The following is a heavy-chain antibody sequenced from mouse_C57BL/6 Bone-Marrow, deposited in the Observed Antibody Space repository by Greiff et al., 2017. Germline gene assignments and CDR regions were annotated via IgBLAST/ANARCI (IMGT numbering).Heavy chain of an antibody. D-gene: IGHD1-1*01. V-gene: IGHV1-26*01. CDR1: GYTFTDYY. CDR3: ARDYYGSSWYFDY. CDR2: INPNNGGT. J-gene: IGHJ2*01. Sequence: EVQLQQSGPELVKPGASVKISCKASGYTFTDYYMNWVKQSRGKSLEWIGDINPNNGGTSYNQKVKGKATLTVDKSSSTAYMELRSLTSEDSAVYYCARDYYGSSWYFDYWGQGTILTVSS.